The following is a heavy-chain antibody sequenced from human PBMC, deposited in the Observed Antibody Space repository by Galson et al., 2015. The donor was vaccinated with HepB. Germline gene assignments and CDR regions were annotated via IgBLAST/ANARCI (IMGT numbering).Heavy chain of an antibody. D-gene: IGHD1-7*01. J-gene: IGHJ4*02. CDR3: ARVRNWNYDY. Sequence: ATLLLTCSVSGASISSYLRSWIRQPPGKGLEWIGNIYYTGSTNYNPSLKSRVTMSIDTSRTRFSLKLTSVTAADTAVYYCARVRNWNYDYWGQGTLVTVSS. CDR2: IYYTGST. V-gene: IGHV4-59*01. CDR1: GASISSYL.